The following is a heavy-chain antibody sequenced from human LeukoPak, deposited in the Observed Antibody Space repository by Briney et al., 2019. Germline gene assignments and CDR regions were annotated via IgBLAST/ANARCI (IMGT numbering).Heavy chain of an antibody. CDR2: ISYDGSNK. CDR3: ARDKGNYDFVRRKNYYYMDV. V-gene: IGHV3-30*04. D-gene: IGHD3/OR15-3a*01. CDR1: GFTFSSYA. Sequence: PGRSLRLSCAASGFTFSSYAMHWVRQAPGKGLEWVAVISYDGSNKYYADSVKGRFTISRDNSKNTLYLQMNSLRAEDTAVYYCARDKGNYDFVRRKNYYYMDVWGKGTTVTITS. J-gene: IGHJ6*03.